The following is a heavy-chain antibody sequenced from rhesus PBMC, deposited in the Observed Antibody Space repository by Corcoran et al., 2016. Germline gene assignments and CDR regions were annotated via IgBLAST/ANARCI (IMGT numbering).Heavy chain of an antibody. CDR3: ARKGFDY. J-gene: IGHJ4*01. Sequence: QVQLVQSGAEVKKPGSSVKVSCKASGYTFTDYYMHWVRQAPRQGLVWMGWINPYNGNTKYAQKFQGRVTMTRDTSTSTAYMELSSLRSEDTAVYYCARKGFDYWGQGVLVTVSS. V-gene: IGHV1S2*01. CDR1: GYTFTDYY. CDR2: INPYNGNT.